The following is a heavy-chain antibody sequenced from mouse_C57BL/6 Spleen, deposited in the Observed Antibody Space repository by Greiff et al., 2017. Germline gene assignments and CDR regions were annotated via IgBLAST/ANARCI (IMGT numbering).Heavy chain of an antibody. V-gene: IGHV3-6*01. Sequence: EVKLVESGPGLVKPSQSLSLTCSVTGYSITSGYYWNWIRQFPGNKLEWMGYISYDGSNNYNPSLKNRISITRDPSKNQFFLKLNSVITEDTATYSCARVSNYPYYAMDYWGQGTSVTVSS. CDR3: ARVSNYPYYAMDY. D-gene: IGHD2-5*01. CDR1: GYSITSGYY. CDR2: ISYDGSN. J-gene: IGHJ4*01.